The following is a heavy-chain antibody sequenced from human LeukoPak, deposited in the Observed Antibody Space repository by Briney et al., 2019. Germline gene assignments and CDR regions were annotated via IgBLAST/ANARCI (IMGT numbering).Heavy chain of an antibody. D-gene: IGHD3-22*01. J-gene: IGHJ3*02. CDR2: IYYSGST. V-gene: IGHV4-61*01. CDR1: GGTVSSGSYY. Sequence: SETLSLTCTVSGGTVSSGSYYWSWIRQPPGKGLEWIGYIYYSGSTNYNPSLKSRVTISVDTSKNQFSLKLSSVTAADTAVYYCARGHYYDSSADAFGIWGQGTMVTVSS. CDR3: ARGHYYDSSADAFGI.